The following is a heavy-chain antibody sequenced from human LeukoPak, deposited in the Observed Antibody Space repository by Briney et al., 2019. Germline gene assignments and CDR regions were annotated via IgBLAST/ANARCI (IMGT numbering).Heavy chain of an antibody. V-gene: IGHV1-8*01. CDR2: MNPNSGNT. CDR3: ARTPIVVVTARTDKYYYYMDV. J-gene: IGHJ6*03. D-gene: IGHD2-21*02. Sequence: ASVKVSCKATRYTFTSYDINWVRQAPGQGVEGMGWMNPNSGNTGYAQKFQGRVTMTRHTSISTAYMEMSSLRSEDTAVYCCARTPIVVVTARTDKYYYYMDVWGKGTTVTVSS. CDR1: RYTFTSYD.